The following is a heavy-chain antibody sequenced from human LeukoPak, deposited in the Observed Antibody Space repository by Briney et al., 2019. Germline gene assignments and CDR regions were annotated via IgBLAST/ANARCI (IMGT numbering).Heavy chain of an antibody. CDR1: GYTFTSYG. CDR2: ISAYNGNT. V-gene: IGHV1-18*01. J-gene: IGHJ5*02. D-gene: IGHD3-10*01. CDR3: AKDHADFPITKVRGGNNWFDP. Sequence: ASVKVSCKASGYTFTSYGISWVRQAPGQGLEWMGWISAYNGNTNYAQKLQGRVTMTTDTSTSTAYMELRSLRSDDTAVYYCAKDHADFPITKVRGGNNWFDPWGQGTLVTVSS.